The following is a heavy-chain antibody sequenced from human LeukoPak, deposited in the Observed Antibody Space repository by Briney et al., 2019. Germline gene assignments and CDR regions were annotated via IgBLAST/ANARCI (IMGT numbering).Heavy chain of an antibody. CDR2: VSESADRT. Sequence: GGSLRLSCAASGFTISTYVRNWVRQAPGKGLEWVSSVSESADRTFYADSVKGLFTISRDNSKNTLYLEMSSLRVEDTAVYYCTRRGADGWGFFDYWGQGILVAVSS. CDR1: GFTISTYV. V-gene: IGHV3-23*01. D-gene: IGHD5-24*01. J-gene: IGHJ4*02. CDR3: TRRGADGWGFFDY.